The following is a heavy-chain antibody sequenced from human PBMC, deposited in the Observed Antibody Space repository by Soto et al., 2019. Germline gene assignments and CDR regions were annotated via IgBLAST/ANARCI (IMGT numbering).Heavy chain of an antibody. D-gene: IGHD1-26*01. CDR2: IYYSGST. CDR3: ARGGSSGSYYDWFDP. V-gene: IGHV4-59*01. CDR1: GGSISSYY. J-gene: IGHJ5*02. Sequence: SETLSLTCTVSGGSISSYYWSWIRQPPGKGLEWIGYIYYSGSTYYNPSLKSRVTISVDTSKNQFSLKLSSVTAADTAVYYCARGGSSGSYYDWFDPWGQGTLVTVSS.